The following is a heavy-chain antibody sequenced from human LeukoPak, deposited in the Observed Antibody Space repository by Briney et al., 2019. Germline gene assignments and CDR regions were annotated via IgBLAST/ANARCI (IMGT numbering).Heavy chain of an antibody. CDR1: GYTFTTYG. CDR2: IRGYNGNT. CDR3: ARDVALLYSSSWYNYYYMDV. V-gene: IGHV1-18*01. J-gene: IGHJ6*03. D-gene: IGHD6-13*01. Sequence: ASVKVSCKASGYTFTTYGISWVRQAPGQGREWMGWIRGYNGNTNYAQKLQGRVTVTTDTSTSTAYMELRSLRSDDTAVDYCARDVALLYSSSWYNYYYMDVWGKGTTVSVSS.